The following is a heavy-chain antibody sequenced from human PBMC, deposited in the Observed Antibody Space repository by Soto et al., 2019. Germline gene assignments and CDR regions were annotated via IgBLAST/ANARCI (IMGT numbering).Heavy chain of an antibody. V-gene: IGHV1-18*01. CDR1: GYTFTSYG. D-gene: IGHD2-15*01. J-gene: IGHJ4*02. CDR3: ARDEKYCSGGSCSYGSGY. CDR2: ISAYNGNT. Sequence: SCKASGYTFTSYGISWVRQAPGQGLEWMGWISAYNGNTSYAQKLQGRVTMTTDTSTSTAYMELRSLRSDDTAVYYCARDEKYCSGGSCSYGSGYWGQGTLVTVSS.